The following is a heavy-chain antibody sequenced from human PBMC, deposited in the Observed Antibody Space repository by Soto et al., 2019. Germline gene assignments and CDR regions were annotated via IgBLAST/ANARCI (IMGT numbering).Heavy chain of an antibody. CDR1: GGTFSNFI. J-gene: IGHJ6*03. CDR2: IIPILGTI. D-gene: IGHD5-12*01. V-gene: IGHV1-69*08. Sequence: QVQLVQSGAEVKKPGSSVSVSCKASGGTFSNFILTWVRQAPGQGLEWMGRIIPILGTITYAQKFQGRVTITADKSSSTAYMELGSLRSEDTAVYYCARGAYDPPYYYFYMDVWGKGTTVTVSS. CDR3: ARGAYDPPYYYFYMDV.